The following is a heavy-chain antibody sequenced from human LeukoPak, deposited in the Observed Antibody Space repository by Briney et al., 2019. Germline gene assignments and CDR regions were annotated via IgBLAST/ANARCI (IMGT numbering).Heavy chain of an antibody. CDR1: GYTFTSYG. CDR2: ISAYNGNT. J-gene: IGHJ2*01. D-gene: IGHD2-21*01. Sequence: ASVKVSCKASGYTFTSYGISWVRQAPGQGLEWMGWISAYNGNTNYAQKFQGWVTMTRDTSISTAYMELSRLRSDDTAVYYCARVFGGDSGTEDWYFDLWGRGTLVTVSS. CDR3: ARVFGGDSGTEDWYFDL. V-gene: IGHV1-18*01.